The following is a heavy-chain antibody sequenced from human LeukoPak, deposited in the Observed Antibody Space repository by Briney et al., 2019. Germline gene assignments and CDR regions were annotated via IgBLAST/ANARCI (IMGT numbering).Heavy chain of an antibody. Sequence: GGSLRLSCAASGFSFTDAWMSWVRQAPGRGLEWVGRIKSKADGGRAEYSATVKGRFFISRDDVKSTLYVQMNRLRTEDTAVYYCTTEKDLYYYDSSGYFHWGQGSLVTVSS. CDR2: IKSKADGGRA. V-gene: IGHV3-15*01. CDR3: TTEKDLYYYDSSGYFH. CDR1: GFSFTDAW. J-gene: IGHJ4*02. D-gene: IGHD3-22*01.